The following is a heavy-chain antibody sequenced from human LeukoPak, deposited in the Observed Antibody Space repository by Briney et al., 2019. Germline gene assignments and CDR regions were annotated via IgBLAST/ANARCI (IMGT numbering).Heavy chain of an antibody. V-gene: IGHV3-48*03. CDR2: ISSSGSTI. D-gene: IGHD2-15*01. CDR3: AREPLSATPSDYYYGMDV. CDR1: GFTFSSYE. Sequence: GGSLRLSCAASGFTFSSYEMNWVRQAPGKGLEWVSYISSSGSTIYYADSVKGRFTISRDNAKNSLYLQMNGLRAEDTAVYYCAREPLSATPSDYYYGMDVWGQGTTVTVSS. J-gene: IGHJ6*02.